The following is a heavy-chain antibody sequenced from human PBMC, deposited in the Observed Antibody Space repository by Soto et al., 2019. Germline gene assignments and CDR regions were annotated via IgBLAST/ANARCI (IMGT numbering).Heavy chain of an antibody. V-gene: IGHV1-2*02. CDR2: INPNSGDT. J-gene: IGHJ5*02. CDR1: GYTFTDYY. Sequence: ASVKVSCKASGYTFTDYYIHWVRQAPGQGLEWVGWINPNSGDTNYAQKFQGRVTMTRDTSISTAYMELSRLISDDTAVYYCARGDVRLVASFGPWGQGALVTVSS. D-gene: IGHD5-12*01. CDR3: ARGDVRLVASFGP.